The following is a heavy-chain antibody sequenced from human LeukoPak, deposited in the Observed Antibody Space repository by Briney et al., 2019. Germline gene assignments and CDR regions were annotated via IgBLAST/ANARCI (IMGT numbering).Heavy chain of an antibody. CDR3: ARYSGYDRRPFDY. CDR2: IYYSGST. CDR1: GGSISSSSYY. D-gene: IGHD5-12*01. V-gene: IGHV4-39*07. J-gene: IGHJ4*02. Sequence: ASETLSLTCTVSGGSISSSSYYWGWIRQPPGKGLEWIGSIYYSGSTYYNPSLKSRVTISVDTSKNQFSLKLASVTAADTAVYYCARYSGYDRRPFDYWGQGTLVTVSS.